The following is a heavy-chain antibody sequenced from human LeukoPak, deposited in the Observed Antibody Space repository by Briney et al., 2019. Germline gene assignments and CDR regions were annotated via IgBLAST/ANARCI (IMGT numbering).Heavy chain of an antibody. J-gene: IGHJ4*02. CDR1: GFTFSIYA. Sequence: QPGGSLRLSCAASGFTFSIYAMSWVRQAPGKGLEWVSTVSGSGHSTFYADSVKGRFTISRDNSKNTLYLQMSSLRAEDTAFYYCVKRERFLEQLPYWGQGTLVTVSS. V-gene: IGHV3-23*01. CDR3: VKRERFLEQLPY. CDR2: VSGSGHST. D-gene: IGHD3-3*01.